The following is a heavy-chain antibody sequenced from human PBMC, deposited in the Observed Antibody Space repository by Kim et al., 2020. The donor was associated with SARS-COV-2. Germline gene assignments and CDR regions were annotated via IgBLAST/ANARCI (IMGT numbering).Heavy chain of an antibody. J-gene: IGHJ5*02. D-gene: IGHD5-12*01. CDR3: ARSQDIVAHEGWFDP. Sequence: QKLQGRVTMTTDTSTSTAYMELRSLRSDDTAVYYCARSQDIVAHEGWFDPWGQGTLVTVSS. V-gene: IGHV1-18*01.